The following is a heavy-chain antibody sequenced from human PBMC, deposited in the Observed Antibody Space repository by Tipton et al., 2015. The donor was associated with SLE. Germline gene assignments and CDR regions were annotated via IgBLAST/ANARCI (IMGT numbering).Heavy chain of an antibody. J-gene: IGHJ6*02. Sequence: SLRLSCAASGFTFSSYGMSWVRQAPGKGLEWVSAISGSGGSTYYADSVKGRFTISRDNSKNTLYLQMNSLRAEDTAVYYCAKVSSEDSSGYYYSLGYYYYGMDVWGQGTTVTVSS. D-gene: IGHD3-22*01. V-gene: IGHV3-23*01. CDR3: AKVSSEDSSGYYYSLGYYYYGMDV. CDR2: ISGSGGST. CDR1: GFTFSSYG.